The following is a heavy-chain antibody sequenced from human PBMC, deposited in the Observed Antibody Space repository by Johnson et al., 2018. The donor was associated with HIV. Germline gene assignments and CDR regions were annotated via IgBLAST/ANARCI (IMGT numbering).Heavy chain of an antibody. V-gene: IGHV3-66*01. CDR1: GLTVSSNY. Sequence: VQLVESGGGLVQPGGSLRLSCVASGLTVSSNYMTWVRQSPGKGLECVSVIYSGDNTYYADSVEGRFTISRDNSKNTLYLQMNSLRAEDTAVYYCARFRSSNWFDAFDIWGQGTMVTVSA. CDR3: ARFRSSNWFDAFDI. J-gene: IGHJ3*02. D-gene: IGHD6-13*01. CDR2: IYSGDNT.